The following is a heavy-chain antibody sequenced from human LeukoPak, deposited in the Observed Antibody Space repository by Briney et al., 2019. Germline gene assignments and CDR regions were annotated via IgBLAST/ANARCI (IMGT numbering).Heavy chain of an antibody. J-gene: IGHJ5*02. CDR3: ARQDCSSTSCDFWSGYYVYNWFDP. D-gene: IGHD3-3*01. Sequence: GESLKISCKGSGYSFTSYWIGWVRQMPGKGLEWMGIIYPGDSDTRYSPSFQGQVTISADKSISTAYLQWSGLKASDTAMYYCARQDCSSTSCDFWSGYYVYNWFDPWGQGTLVTVSS. V-gene: IGHV5-51*01. CDR2: IYPGDSDT. CDR1: GYSFTSYW.